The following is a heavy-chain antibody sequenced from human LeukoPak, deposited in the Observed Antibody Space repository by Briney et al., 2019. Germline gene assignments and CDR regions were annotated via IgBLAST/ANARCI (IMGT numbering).Heavy chain of an antibody. CDR3: ARDRGDSSGYYRPPYYFDY. Sequence: KTSETLSPTCTVSGGSISSYYWSWIRQPPGKGLEWIGYIYYSGSTNYNPSLKSRVTISVDTSKNQFSLKLSSVTAADTAVYYCARDRGDSSGYYRPPYYFDYWGQGTLVTVSS. D-gene: IGHD3-22*01. J-gene: IGHJ4*02. V-gene: IGHV4-59*01. CDR2: IYYSGST. CDR1: GGSISSYY.